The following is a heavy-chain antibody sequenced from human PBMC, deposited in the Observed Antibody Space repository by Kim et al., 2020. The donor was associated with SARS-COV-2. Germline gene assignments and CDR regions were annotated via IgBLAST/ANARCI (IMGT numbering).Heavy chain of an antibody. V-gene: IGHV3-7*01. CDR3: ARDFSRVDWFAP. Sequence: GGSLRLSCVASGFTFSSSWMSWVRQAPGKGLEWVANIKPDGSLESYVNSVKGRFTISRDNAKNSLYLQMNSLRAEDTAVYYCARDFSRVDWFAPWGQGTL. J-gene: IGHJ5*02. CDR2: IKPDGSLE. D-gene: IGHD2-15*01. CDR1: GFTFSSSW.